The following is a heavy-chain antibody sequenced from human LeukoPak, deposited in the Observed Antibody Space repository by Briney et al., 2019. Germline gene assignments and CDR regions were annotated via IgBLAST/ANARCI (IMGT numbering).Heavy chain of an antibody. D-gene: IGHD2-15*01. CDR3: ARVGCRGGSCSSRGDYYYGMDV. J-gene: IGHJ6*02. Sequence: PGGSLRLSCAASGFTFRSYWMSWVRQAPGKGLEWVSSISSSGSYISYPDSVKGRFTISRDNAKNSLYLQMNSLRDEDTAVYYCARVGCRGGSCSSRGDYYYGMDVWGQGTTVTVSS. CDR1: GFTFRSYW. CDR2: ISSSGSYI. V-gene: IGHV3-21*01.